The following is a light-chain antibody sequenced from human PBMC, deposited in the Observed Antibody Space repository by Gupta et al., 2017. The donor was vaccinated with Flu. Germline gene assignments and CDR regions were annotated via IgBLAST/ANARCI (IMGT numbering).Light chain of an antibody. CDR1: RTW. J-gene: IGKJ2*03. CDR3: QQMNSYWYS. V-gene: IGKV1-5*03. CDR2: QVS. Sequence: RTWLAWYQHKPGQTPKLLIYQVSNLQSGVPSRFSGGGSGTEFTLTITNLQPDDSATYYCQQMNSYWYSFGQGTKLEIK.